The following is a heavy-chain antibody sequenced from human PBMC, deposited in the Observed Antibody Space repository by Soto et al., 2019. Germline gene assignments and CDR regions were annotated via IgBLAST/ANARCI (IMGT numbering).Heavy chain of an antibody. CDR1: GFTFSSYS. CDR2: IGGSTSYI. J-gene: IGHJ4*02. Sequence: EVQLVESGGGLVKPGGSLRLSCAASGFTFSSYSLNWVRQAPGKGLEWVSSIGGSTSYIFYADSVKSRFTISTDNAKNSVFLQMNNLRVEDTAVYYCARGSAYDYVWGYWGQGTLVTVSS. D-gene: IGHD3-16*01. V-gene: IGHV3-21*01. CDR3: ARGSAYDYVWGY.